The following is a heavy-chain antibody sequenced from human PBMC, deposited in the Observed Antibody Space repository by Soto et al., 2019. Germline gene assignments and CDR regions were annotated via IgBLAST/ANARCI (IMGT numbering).Heavy chain of an antibody. V-gene: IGHV3-30-3*01. Sequence: GGSLRLSCAASGFTFSSYAMHWVRQAPGKGLEWVAFISHDGNNTYYADSVKGRFSISRDNAKNSLSLPMTSLRVEDTAVYYCARDRGGYVPHDDWGQGTTVTVSS. CDR1: GFTFSSYA. D-gene: IGHD3-10*01. CDR3: ARDRGGYVPHDD. CDR2: ISHDGNNT. J-gene: IGHJ6*02.